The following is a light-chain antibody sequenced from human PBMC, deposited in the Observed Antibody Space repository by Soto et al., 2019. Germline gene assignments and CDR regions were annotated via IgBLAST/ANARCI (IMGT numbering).Light chain of an antibody. V-gene: IGKV3-11*01. CDR1: QSVSSY. CDR3: QQRSNWLLT. J-gene: IGKJ4*01. CDR2: DAS. Sequence: EIVLTQSPATLSSSPGERATLSCRASQSVSSYLAWYQQKPGQAPRLRIYDASNMATGIPARFSGSGSGTDFTLTISSLEPEDFAVYYCQQRSNWLLTFGGGTKVEIK.